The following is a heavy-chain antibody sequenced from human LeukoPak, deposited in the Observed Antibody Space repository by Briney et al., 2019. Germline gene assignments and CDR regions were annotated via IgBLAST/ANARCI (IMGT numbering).Heavy chain of an antibody. CDR3: ARALSPSSWYEGFDY. Sequence: PGGSLRLSCAASGFTFSSYGMHWVRQAPGKGLEWVAVISYDGSNKYYADSVKGRFTISRDNSKNTLYLQMNSLRAEDTAVYYCARALSPSSWYEGFDYWGQGTLVTVSS. D-gene: IGHD6-13*01. CDR2: ISYDGSNK. CDR1: GFTFSSYG. V-gene: IGHV3-30*03. J-gene: IGHJ4*02.